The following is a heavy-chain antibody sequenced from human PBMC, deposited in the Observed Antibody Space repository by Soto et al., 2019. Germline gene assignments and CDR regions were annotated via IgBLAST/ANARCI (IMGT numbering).Heavy chain of an antibody. CDR1: GGSISSGGYY. J-gene: IGHJ4*02. V-gene: IGHV4-31*03. D-gene: IGHD4-17*01. CDR3: VRGGATVMIDY. CDR2: IYYSGST. Sequence: PSETLSLTCTVSGGSISSGGYYWSWIRQHPGKGLEWIGYIYYSGSTYYNPSLKSRVTISVDTSKNQFSLKLSSVTAADTAVYYCVRGGATVMIDYWGQGTLVTVSS.